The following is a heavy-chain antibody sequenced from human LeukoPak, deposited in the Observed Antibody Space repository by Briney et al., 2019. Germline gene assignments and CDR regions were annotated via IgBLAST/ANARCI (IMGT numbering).Heavy chain of an antibody. CDR2: ISSTGNTK. CDR1: GFTFSSYE. D-gene: IGHD3-16*02. CDR3: VRDPFSVVLGYRPNYFDS. V-gene: IGHV3-48*03. J-gene: IGHJ4*02. Sequence: LTGGSLRLSCGGSGFTFSSYEMNWVRQAPGKGLEWVSYISSTGNTKYYADSVQGRFTISRDNAKNSLYLQMSSLRGEDTAVYFCVRDPFSVVLGYRPNYFDSWGQGTLVTVSS.